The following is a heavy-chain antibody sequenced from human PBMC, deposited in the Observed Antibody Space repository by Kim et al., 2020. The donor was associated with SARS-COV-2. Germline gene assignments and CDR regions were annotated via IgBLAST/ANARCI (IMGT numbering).Heavy chain of an antibody. CDR2: IIPIFGTA. D-gene: IGHD5-18*01. V-gene: IGHV1-69*13. J-gene: IGHJ4*02. Sequence: SVKVSCKASGGTFSSYAISWVRQAPGQGLEWMGGIIPIFGTANYAQKFQGRVTITADESTSTAYMELSSLRSEDTAVYYCARGGPAGYSYGLFDYWGQGTLVTVSS. CDR1: GGTFSSYA. CDR3: ARGGPAGYSYGLFDY.